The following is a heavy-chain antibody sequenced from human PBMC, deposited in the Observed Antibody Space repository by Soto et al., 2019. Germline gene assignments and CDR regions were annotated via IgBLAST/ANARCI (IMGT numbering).Heavy chain of an antibody. D-gene: IGHD2-2*01. Sequence: SETLSLTCSVSGDSISNSRFYWAWIRQPPGEGLEWIGSIYHTGNAYYNPSLKSRVTIFVDTSKNQFSLKLSSVTAADTAVYYCARATCSSTSCYAWLVWFDPWGQGTLVTVSS. CDR2: IYHTGNA. V-gene: IGHV4-39*07. J-gene: IGHJ5*02. CDR3: ARATCSSTSCYAWLVWFDP. CDR1: GDSISNSRFY.